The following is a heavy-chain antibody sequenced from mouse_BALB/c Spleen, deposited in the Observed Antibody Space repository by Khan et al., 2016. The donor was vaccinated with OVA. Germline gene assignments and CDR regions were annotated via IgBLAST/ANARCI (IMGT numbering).Heavy chain of an antibody. D-gene: IGHD1-1*01. CDR2: ISDNGVT. Sequence: EVQLVESGPGLVKPSQSLYLTCTVTGYSITSGYAWYWIRQFPGNKLGWMGYISDNGVTSYTPSLKSRTSITPDTSKNQFFLQLNSVTTEDTATDYCARGNCYGDWFAYWGQGTMLTVSA. J-gene: IGHJ3*01. CDR3: ARGNCYGDWFAY. CDR1: GYSITSGYA. V-gene: IGHV3-2*02.